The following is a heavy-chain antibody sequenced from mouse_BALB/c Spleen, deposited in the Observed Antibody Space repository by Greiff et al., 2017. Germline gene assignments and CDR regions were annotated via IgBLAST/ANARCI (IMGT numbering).Heavy chain of an antibody. J-gene: IGHJ2*01. CDR1: GFTFTDYY. CDR3: ARDREYGNFDY. CDR2: IRNKANGYTT. Sequence: EVQVVESGGGLVQPGGSLRLSCATSGFTFTDYYMSWVRQPPGKALEWLGFIRNKANGYTTEYSASVKGRFTISRDNSQSILYLQMNTLRAEDSATYYCARDREYGNFDYWGQGTTLTVSS. V-gene: IGHV7-3*02. D-gene: IGHD2-10*02.